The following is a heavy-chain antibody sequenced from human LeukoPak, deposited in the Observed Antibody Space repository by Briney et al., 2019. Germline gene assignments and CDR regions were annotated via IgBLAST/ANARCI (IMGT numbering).Heavy chain of an antibody. CDR3: ARDSSGLQGMDV. CDR2: IYSGGST. V-gene: IGHV3-53*01. D-gene: IGHD3-22*01. J-gene: IGHJ6*02. Sequence: PGGSLRLSCAASGFTVSSNYMGWVRQAPGKGLEWVSVIYSGGSTYYADSVKGRFTISRDNSKNTLYLQMNSLRAEDTAVYYCARDSSGLQGMDVWGQGTTVTVSS. CDR1: GFTVSSNY.